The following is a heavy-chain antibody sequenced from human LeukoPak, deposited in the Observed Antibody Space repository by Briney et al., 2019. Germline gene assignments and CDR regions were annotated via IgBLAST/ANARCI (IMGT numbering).Heavy chain of an antibody. Sequence: PGGSLRLSCAASEFSVCSNYMTWVRQAPGKGLEGVSLIYSGGSTYYPDSVKGRFTISRDNSKNALYHQRNSLSAEATAVYYCARGPSGYHNPGGQGTLVTVSS. CDR1: EFSVCSNY. CDR3: ARGPSGYHNP. J-gene: IGHJ4*02. CDR2: IYSGGST. V-gene: IGHV3-66*01. D-gene: IGHD5-12*01.